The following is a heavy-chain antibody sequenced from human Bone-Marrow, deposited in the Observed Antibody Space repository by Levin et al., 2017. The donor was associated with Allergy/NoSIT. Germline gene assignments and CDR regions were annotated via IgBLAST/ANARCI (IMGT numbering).Heavy chain of an antibody. D-gene: IGHD4-11*01. CDR1: GFGFRNYG. J-gene: IGHJ4*02. CDR2: ISNDGFDK. V-gene: IGHV3-30*18. CDR3: AKGVQYLDYLLDS. Sequence: GESLKISCAASGFGFRNYGMDWVRQAPGKGLEWVALISNDGFDKYYSDSVKGRFTISRDNSKNTLFLQMNSLRPEDTAVYFCAKGVQYLDYLLDSWGQGTLVTVSS.